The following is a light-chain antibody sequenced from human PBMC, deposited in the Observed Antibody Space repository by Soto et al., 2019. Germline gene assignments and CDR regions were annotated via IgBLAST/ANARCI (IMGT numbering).Light chain of an antibody. Sequence: IHVTQSPPTLSASVVDIVTITCLASQTISTWMAWYQQKPGKAPKLLVYDASTLQSGVASRFSGSGSGTEFTLIISGLQPDDSATYYCQQYTNTNNPWMFGQGTKVDIK. CDR2: DAS. CDR3: QQYTNTNNPWM. V-gene: IGKV1-5*01. J-gene: IGKJ1*01. CDR1: QTISTW.